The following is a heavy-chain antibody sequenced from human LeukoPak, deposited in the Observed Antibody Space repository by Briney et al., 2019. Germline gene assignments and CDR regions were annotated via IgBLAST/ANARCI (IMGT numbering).Heavy chain of an antibody. CDR1: GFTFSIYW. Sequence: GGSLRLSCAASGFTFSIYWMSWVRQAPGKGLEWVANIKQDASEKYYVYSVKGRFTISRDNAKNSLYLQMNSLRAEDTAVYYCARLWFGESYAYSWFDPWGQGTLVTVSS. D-gene: IGHD3-10*01. CDR3: ARLWFGESYAYSWFDP. CDR2: IKQDASEK. V-gene: IGHV3-7*01. J-gene: IGHJ5*02.